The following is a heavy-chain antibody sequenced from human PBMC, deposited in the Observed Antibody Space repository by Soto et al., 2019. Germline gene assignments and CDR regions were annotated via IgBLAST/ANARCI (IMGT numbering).Heavy chain of an antibody. CDR3: ARALGSWPYYYGMDV. V-gene: IGHV4-61*08. D-gene: IGHD6-13*01. J-gene: IGHJ6*02. CDR2: IYYSGST. CDR1: GDSVTSGDYY. Sequence: PSETLSLTCTVSGDSVTSGDYYWSWIRQPPGKGLEWIGYIYYSGSTNYNPSLKSRVTISVDTSKNQFSLKLSSVTAADTAVYYCARALGSWPYYYGMDVWGQGTTVTVSS.